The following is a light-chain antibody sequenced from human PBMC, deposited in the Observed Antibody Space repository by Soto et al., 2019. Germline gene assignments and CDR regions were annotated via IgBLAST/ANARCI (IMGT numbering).Light chain of an antibody. CDR2: DAS. Sequence: VVLTQSPATLSLTPGERATLSCRASQSVRTSLAWYQHKPGQAPRLVIYDASLRANGVPARFGGSGSGTDFTLTINSLDPEDFAVYYCQQRNVGPPITFGQGTRLEIK. J-gene: IGKJ5*01. V-gene: IGKV3-11*01. CDR3: QQRNVGPPIT. CDR1: QSVRTS.